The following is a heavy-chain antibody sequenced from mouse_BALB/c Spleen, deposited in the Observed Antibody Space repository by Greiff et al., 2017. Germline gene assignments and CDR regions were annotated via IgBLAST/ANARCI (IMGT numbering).Heavy chain of an antibody. V-gene: IGHV5-9*03. CDR3: ARSGPYVDY. CDR2: ISSGGGNT. CDR1: GFTFSSYT. Sequence: EVQGVESGGGLVKPGGSLKLSCAASGFTFSSYTMSWVRQTPEKRLEWVATISSGGGNTYYPESVKGRFTISRDNAKNNLYLQMSSLRSEDTALYDCARSGPYVDYWGQGTTLTVSA. J-gene: IGHJ2*01.